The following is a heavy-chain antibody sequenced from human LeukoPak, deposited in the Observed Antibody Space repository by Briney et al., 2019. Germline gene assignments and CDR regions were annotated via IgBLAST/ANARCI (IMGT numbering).Heavy chain of an antibody. CDR3: ARAPYSSSWLLFDP. V-gene: IGHV1-2*02. CDR2: INPNSGGT. CDR1: GYTFTGYY. Sequence: ASVKVSCKASGYTFTGYYMHWVRQAPGQGLEWMGWINPNSGGTNYAQKFQGRVTMTRDTPISTAYMELSRLRSDDTAVYYCARAPYSSSWLLFDPWGQGTLVTVSS. J-gene: IGHJ5*02. D-gene: IGHD6-13*01.